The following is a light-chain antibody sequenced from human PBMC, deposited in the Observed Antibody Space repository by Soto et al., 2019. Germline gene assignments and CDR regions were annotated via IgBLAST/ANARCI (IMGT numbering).Light chain of an antibody. CDR1: QSVSSSY. Sequence: VVLTHSPGSLSLSPGERATLPCRASQSVSSSYLAWYQQKPGQAPRLLIYGASSRATGIPDRFSGSGSGTDFTLTISRLEPEDFAVYYCQQYGSSPTFGGGTRLEI. CDR2: GAS. V-gene: IGKV3-20*01. CDR3: QQYGSSPT. J-gene: IGKJ5*01.